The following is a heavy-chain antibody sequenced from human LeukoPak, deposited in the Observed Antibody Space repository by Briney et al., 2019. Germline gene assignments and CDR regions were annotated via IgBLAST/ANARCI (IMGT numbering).Heavy chain of an antibody. CDR2: IWYDGSNK. V-gene: IGHV3-33*01. Sequence: GGSLRLSCAASGFTFSSYGMHWVRQAPGKGLEWVAVIWYDGSNKYYADSVKGRFTISRDNSKNTLYLQMNSLRAEDTAVYYCARDLRYCSSTSCPPDAFDIWGQGTMVTVSP. CDR3: ARDLRYCSSTSCPPDAFDI. CDR1: GFTFSSYG. D-gene: IGHD2-2*01. J-gene: IGHJ3*02.